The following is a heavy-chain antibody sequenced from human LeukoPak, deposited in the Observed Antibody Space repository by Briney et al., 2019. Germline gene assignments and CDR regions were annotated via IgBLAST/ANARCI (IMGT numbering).Heavy chain of an antibody. J-gene: IGHJ4*02. Sequence: GGSLRLSCAASGFTFSSYEMNWVRQAPGKGLEWVSYISSSGSTIYYADSVKGRFTISRDNAKNSLYLQMNSLKAEDTAVYYCARDTDYDGGLDYWGQGILVTVSS. CDR1: GFTFSSYE. D-gene: IGHD3-22*01. CDR2: ISSSGSTI. V-gene: IGHV3-48*03. CDR3: ARDTDYDGGLDY.